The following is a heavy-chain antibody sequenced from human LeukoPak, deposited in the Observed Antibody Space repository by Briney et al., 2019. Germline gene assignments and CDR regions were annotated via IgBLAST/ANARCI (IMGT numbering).Heavy chain of an antibody. CDR3: ARHTGCSSTSCYRFDY. J-gene: IGHJ4*02. D-gene: IGHD2-2*01. CDR2: IYTSGTT. Sequence: SETLSLTCTVSGGSVRRGNYYWTWIRQPAGSGLEWIGRIYTSGTTDYNPSLRTRSVDASKNQFSLKLSSVTAADTAVYYCARHTGCSSTSCYRFDYWGQGTLVTVSS. V-gene: IGHV4-61*02. CDR1: GGSVRRGNYY.